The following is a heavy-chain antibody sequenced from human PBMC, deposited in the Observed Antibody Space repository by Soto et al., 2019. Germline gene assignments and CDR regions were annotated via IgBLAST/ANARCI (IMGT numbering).Heavy chain of an antibody. J-gene: IGHJ4*02. Sequence: GESLKISCKAIGYTFTNYWIGWVRQTPGKGLEWMGIIFPGDSDTRYNPSFEGQVTVSADESISTAYLQWNTLKASDTAMYYCPRTNFAALTHFDFWGQGTLVTVSS. D-gene: IGHD3-9*01. CDR2: IFPGDSDT. V-gene: IGHV5-51*01. CDR3: PRTNFAALTHFDF. CDR1: GYTFTNYW.